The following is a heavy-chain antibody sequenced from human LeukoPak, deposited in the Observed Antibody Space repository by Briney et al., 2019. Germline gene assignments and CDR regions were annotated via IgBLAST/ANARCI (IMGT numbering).Heavy chain of an antibody. D-gene: IGHD6-13*01. Sequence: GGSLLLSCAASGFTFSDYYMSWIRPAPGKGLEWVSYISSSGSNIYYADSVKGRFTISRDNAKNSLYLQMNSLRAEDTAVYYCARVVLGGGYSSSWYVWWFDPWGQGTLVTVSS. CDR3: ARVVLGGGYSSSWYVWWFDP. V-gene: IGHV3-11*01. J-gene: IGHJ5*02. CDR1: GFTFSDYY. CDR2: ISSSGSNI.